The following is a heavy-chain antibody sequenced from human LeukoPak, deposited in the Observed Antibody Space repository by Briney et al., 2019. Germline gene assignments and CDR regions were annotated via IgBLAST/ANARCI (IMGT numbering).Heavy chain of an antibody. D-gene: IGHD2-2*01. CDR3: ARKNCSSTSCYDY. CDR1: GGSFSGYY. J-gene: IGHJ4*02. V-gene: IGHV4-34*01. CDR2: TNHSGST. Sequence: SETLSLTCAVYGGSFSGYYWNWIRQPPGKGLEWIGETNHSGSTNYNPSLKSRVTISVDTSKNQFSLKLSSVTAADTAVYYCARKNCSSTSCYDYWGQGTLVTVSS.